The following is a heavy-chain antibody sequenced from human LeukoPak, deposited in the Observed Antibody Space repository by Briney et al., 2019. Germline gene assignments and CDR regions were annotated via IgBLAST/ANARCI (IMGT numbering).Heavy chain of an antibody. CDR3: ARSVPGYSSGWACDY. V-gene: IGHV4-59*01. CDR2: IYYSGST. J-gene: IGHJ4*02. D-gene: IGHD6-19*01. CDR1: GGSISSYY. Sequence: RSSETLSLTCTVSGGSISSYYWSWIRQPPGKGLEWIGYIYYSGSTNYNPSLKSRVTISVDTSKNQFSLKLSSVTAADTAVYYCARSVPGYSSGWACDYWGQGTLVTVSS.